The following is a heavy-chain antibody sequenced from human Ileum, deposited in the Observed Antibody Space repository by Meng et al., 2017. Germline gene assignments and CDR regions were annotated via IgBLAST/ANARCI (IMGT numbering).Heavy chain of an antibody. V-gene: IGHV1-2*06. CDR1: GYTFTDYY. CDR2: INPKSGIR. J-gene: IGHJ4*02. Sequence: QVQLVQSGAEVKKPGASVKVSCKTSGYTFTDYYIKWLQQAPGQGLEWMGRINPKSGIRHYAQKFQGRVTMTSDTSTSTAYMEVSGLTSDDTAVYYCSGASSSSYLGYWGQGTLVTVSS. D-gene: IGHD6-13*01. CDR3: SGASSSSYLGY.